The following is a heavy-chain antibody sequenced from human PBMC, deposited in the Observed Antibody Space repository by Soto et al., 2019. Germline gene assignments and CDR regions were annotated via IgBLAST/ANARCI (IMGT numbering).Heavy chain of an antibody. V-gene: IGHV1-18*01. Sequence: QVHLVQSGDEVRKPGASVKVSCKASGYTFSSYGVSWVRQAPGQGLEWMGWISAYDGNTNYAQKLQGRVTMTTDTSTRTAYMELRILRSDDTAVYYCARVGGATVDYYYYYLDVWGKGTTVTVS. CDR1: GYTFSSYG. CDR3: ARVGGATVDYYYYYLDV. D-gene: IGHD4-4*01. CDR2: ISAYDGNT. J-gene: IGHJ6*03.